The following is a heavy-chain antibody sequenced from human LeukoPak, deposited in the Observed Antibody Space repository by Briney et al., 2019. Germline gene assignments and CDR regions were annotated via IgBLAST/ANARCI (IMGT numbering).Heavy chain of an antibody. Sequence: SETLSLTCAVSGGSISSSSYYWGWIRQPPGKGLEWIGSIYYSGSTYYNPSLKSRVTISVDTSKNQFSLKLSSVTAADTAVYYCARLSANDLGLYFPDYFDYWGQGTLVTVSS. CDR1: GGSISSSSYY. CDR2: IYYSGST. CDR3: ARLSANDLGLYFPDYFDY. D-gene: IGHD2-15*01. V-gene: IGHV4-39*07. J-gene: IGHJ4*02.